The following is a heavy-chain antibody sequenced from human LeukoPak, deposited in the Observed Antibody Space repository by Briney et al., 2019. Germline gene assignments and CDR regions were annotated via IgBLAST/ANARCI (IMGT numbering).Heavy chain of an antibody. V-gene: IGHV4-34*01. CDR1: GGSFSGYY. Sequence: SETLSLTCAVYGGSFSGYYWSWIRQPPGKGLEWIGEINHSGSTNYNPSLKSRVTISLDTSKNQFSLKLSSVTAADTAVYYCARALAGWKHWFDPWGQGTLVTVSS. CDR2: INHSGST. CDR3: ARALAGWKHWFDP. D-gene: IGHD6-13*01. J-gene: IGHJ5*02.